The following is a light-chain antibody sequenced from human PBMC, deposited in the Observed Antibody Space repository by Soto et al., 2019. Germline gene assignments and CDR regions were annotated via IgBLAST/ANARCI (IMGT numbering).Light chain of an antibody. Sequence: QSALTHPPSASGSPGQSVTISCTGTSGDVGVYNYVSWYQQQPGKAPKLMIFEVTKRPSGVPDRLSGSKSGSTASLTVSGLQAEDEADYFCSSYAGDTVVFGGGTKQTVL. V-gene: IGLV2-8*01. CDR2: EVT. CDR1: SGDVGVYNY. CDR3: SSYAGDTVV. J-gene: IGLJ2*01.